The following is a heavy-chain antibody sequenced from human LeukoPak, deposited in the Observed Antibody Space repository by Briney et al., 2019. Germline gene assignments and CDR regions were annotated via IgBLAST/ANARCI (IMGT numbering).Heavy chain of an antibody. CDR1: GFTVSSNY. Sequence: GGSLRLSCAASGFTVSSNYMSWVRQAPGKGLEWVSIISDRGDTTYYADSVKGRFTISRDNSKNTLYLQMDSLRAEDTAVYYCARQNPLLLTFDYWGQGTLVTVSS. CDR2: ISDRGDTT. CDR3: ARQNPLLLTFDY. V-gene: IGHV3-23*01. J-gene: IGHJ4*02.